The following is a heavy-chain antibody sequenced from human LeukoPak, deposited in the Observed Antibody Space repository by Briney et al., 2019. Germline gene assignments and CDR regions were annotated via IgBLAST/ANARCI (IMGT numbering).Heavy chain of an antibody. V-gene: IGHV4-30-4*08. D-gene: IGHD3-10*01. CDR3: ARDGRFGELSY. CDR2: IYYSGST. CDR1: GGSISSYY. J-gene: IGHJ4*02. Sequence: PSETLSLTYTVSGGSISSYYWSWIRQPPGKGLEWIGYIYYSGSTYYNPSLKSRVTISVDTSKNQFSLKLSSVTAADTAVYYCARDGRFGELSYWGQGTLVTVSS.